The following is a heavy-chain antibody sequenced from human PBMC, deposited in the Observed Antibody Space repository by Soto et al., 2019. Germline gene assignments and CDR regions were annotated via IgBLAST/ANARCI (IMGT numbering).Heavy chain of an antibody. V-gene: IGHV3-30-3*01. CDR1: RFTFGDYA. J-gene: IGHJ6*02. CDR2: ISYDGGNT. D-gene: IGHD4-4*01. Sequence: QVQLVESGGGVVQPGRSLRLSCAASRFTFGDYAMHWVRQAPGRGLEWVALISYDGGNTFYADSVKGRFTISRDNSKSTLYLQMNRLRAEDTAVYYCARARSNVKSIWCFYDGLDVWGQGTKVTVSS. CDR3: ARARSNVKSIWCFYDGLDV.